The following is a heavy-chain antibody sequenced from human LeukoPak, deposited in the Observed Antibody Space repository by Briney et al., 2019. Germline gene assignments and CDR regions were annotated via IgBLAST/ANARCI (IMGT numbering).Heavy chain of an antibody. V-gene: IGHV1-18*01. CDR1: GYAFTSYG. D-gene: IGHD1-26*01. CDR3: ARVGISSPENWFDP. CDR2: ISAYNGNT. Sequence: ASVKVSCKASGYAFTSYGISWVRQAPGQGLEWMGWISAYNGNTNYAQKLQGRVTMTTDTSTSTAYMELRSLRSDDTAVYYCARVGISSPENWFDPWGQGTLVTVSS. J-gene: IGHJ5*02.